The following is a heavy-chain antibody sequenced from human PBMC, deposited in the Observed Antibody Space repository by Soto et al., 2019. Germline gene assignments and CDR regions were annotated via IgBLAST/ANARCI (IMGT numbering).Heavy chain of an antibody. CDR1: GFSFSNHD. J-gene: IGHJ3*01. CDR3: VRVNADAYDV. CDR2: ITTGGNA. V-gene: IGHV3-13*04. Sequence: PSETLRLSCAASGFSFSNHDMHWVRQPKGKGLEWVSGITTGGNAYFADSLKGRFSIFRENAKNSFYLQTSSLRAEDTAMYYCVRVNADAYDVWGQGTMVTVSS.